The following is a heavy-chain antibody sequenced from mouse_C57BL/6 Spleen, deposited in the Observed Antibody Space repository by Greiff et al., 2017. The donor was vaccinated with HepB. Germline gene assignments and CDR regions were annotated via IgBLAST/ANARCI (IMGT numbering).Heavy chain of an antibody. Sequence: QVQLKQPGAELVKPGASVKLSCKASGYTFTSYWMHWVKQRPGQGLEWIGMIHPNSGSTNYNEKFKSKATLTVDKSSSTAYMQLSSLTSEDSAVYYCARITTVVAPGYFDYWGQGTTLTVSS. CDR1: GYTFTSYW. D-gene: IGHD1-1*01. CDR2: IHPNSGST. CDR3: ARITTVVAPGYFDY. V-gene: IGHV1-64*01. J-gene: IGHJ2*01.